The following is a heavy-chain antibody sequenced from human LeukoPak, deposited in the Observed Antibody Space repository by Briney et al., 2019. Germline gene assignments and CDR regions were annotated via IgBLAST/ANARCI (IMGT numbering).Heavy chain of an antibody. CDR2: INHSGST. CDR3: AKQGRQIPFGGVVAIAPFDI. Sequence: SETLSLTCAVYGGSFSGYYWSWIRQPPGKGLEWIGEINHSGSTNYNPSLKSRVTISVDTSMNQFSLNLSSVTAADTALYYCAKQGRQIPFGGVVAIAPFDIWGQGTMVTVSS. V-gene: IGHV4-34*01. CDR1: GGSFSGYY. D-gene: IGHD3-16*02. J-gene: IGHJ3*02.